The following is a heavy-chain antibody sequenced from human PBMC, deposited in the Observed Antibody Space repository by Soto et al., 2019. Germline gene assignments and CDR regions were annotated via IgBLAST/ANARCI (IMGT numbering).Heavy chain of an antibody. V-gene: IGHV1-3*01. CDR2: INAGNGNT. Sequence: ASVKVSCKPSGYTSTTYAMHWVRQAPGQRLEWMGWINAGNGNTKYSQTFQGRVTITRDTSASTAYMERSSLRSEDTAVYYCARVTSTGWRLMDVWGQGTTVTVSS. D-gene: IGHD6-19*01. J-gene: IGHJ6*02. CDR1: GYTSTTYA. CDR3: ARVTSTGWRLMDV.